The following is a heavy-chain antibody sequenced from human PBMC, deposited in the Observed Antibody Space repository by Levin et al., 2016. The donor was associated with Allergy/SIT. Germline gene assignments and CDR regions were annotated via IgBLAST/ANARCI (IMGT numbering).Heavy chain of an antibody. D-gene: IGHD3-16*02. CDR1: GFTVSDSY. CDR3: ARTFEGVINFDS. Sequence: GESLKISCAASGFTVSDSYMSWIRQAPGKGLEWVAYISNGSSYTNYPDSVKGRFTISRDNARNSLYLQMNSLRAEDTAVYYCARTFEGVINFDSWGQGTLVTVSS. J-gene: IGHJ4*02. CDR2: ISNGSSYT. V-gene: IGHV3-11*06.